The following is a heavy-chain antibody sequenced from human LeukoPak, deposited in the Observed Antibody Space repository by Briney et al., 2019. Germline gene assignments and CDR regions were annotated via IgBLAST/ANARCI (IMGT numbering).Heavy chain of an antibody. V-gene: IGHV3-11*05. J-gene: IGHJ4*02. CDR3: ARAYGSGSHGY. CDR2: ISSSSSYT. CDR1: GFSFSDYY. Sequence: GGSLRLSCAASGFSFSDYYMSWMRQAPGKGLEWVSYISSSSSYTNYADSVKGRFTISRDNAKNSLYLQMDSLRDDDTAVYYCARAYGSGSHGYWGQGTLVAVSS. D-gene: IGHD3-10*01.